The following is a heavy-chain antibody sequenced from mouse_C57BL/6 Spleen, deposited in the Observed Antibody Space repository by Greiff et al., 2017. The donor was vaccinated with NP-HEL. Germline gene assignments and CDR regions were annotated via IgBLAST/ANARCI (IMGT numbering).Heavy chain of an antibody. CDR2: IDPSDSYT. Sequence: QVQLQQPGAELVRPGTSVKLSCKASGYTFTSYWMHWVKQRPGQGLEWIGVIDPSDSYTNYNQKFKGKATLTVDTSSSTAYMQLSSLTSEDSAVYYCARSYGNYYYAMEYWGQGTSVTVAS. D-gene: IGHD2-1*01. CDR3: ARSYGNYYYAMEY. J-gene: IGHJ4*01. CDR1: GYTFTSYW. V-gene: IGHV1-59*01.